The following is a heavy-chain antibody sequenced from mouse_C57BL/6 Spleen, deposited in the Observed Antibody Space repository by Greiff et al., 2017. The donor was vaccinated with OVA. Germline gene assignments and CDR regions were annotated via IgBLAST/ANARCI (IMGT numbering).Heavy chain of an antibody. CDR3: VRQGYYSNYEDYAMDY. Sequence: EVQVVESGGGLVQPKGSLKLSCAASGFSFNTYAMNWVRQAPGKGLEWVARIRSKSNNYATYYADSVKDRFTISRDDSESMLYLQMNNLKTEDTAMYYCVRQGYYSNYEDYAMDYWGQGTSVTVSS. V-gene: IGHV10-1*01. D-gene: IGHD2-5*01. J-gene: IGHJ4*01. CDR1: GFSFNTYA. CDR2: IRSKSNNYAT.